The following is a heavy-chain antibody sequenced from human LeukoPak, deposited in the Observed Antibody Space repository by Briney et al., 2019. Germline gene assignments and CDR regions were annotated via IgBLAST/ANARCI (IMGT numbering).Heavy chain of an antibody. Sequence: PGGSLRLSCAASGFTFSDYYMSWIRQAPGKGLEWVSYISSSGSTIYYADSVKGRFTISRDNAKNSLYLQMNSLRAEDTAVYYCARITDRTIFGEIMHGFDIWGQGTPVTVSS. J-gene: IGHJ3*02. CDR3: ARITDRTIFGEIMHGFDI. V-gene: IGHV3-11*04. CDR2: ISSSGSTI. CDR1: GFTFSDYY. D-gene: IGHD3-3*01.